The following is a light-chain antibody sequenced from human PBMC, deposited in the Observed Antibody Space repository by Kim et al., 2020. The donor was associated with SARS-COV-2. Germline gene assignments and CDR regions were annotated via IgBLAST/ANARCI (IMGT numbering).Light chain of an antibody. CDR2: EDD. CDR3: QSYNRDNVL. V-gene: IGLV6-57*02. J-gene: IGLJ2*01. CDR1: SGSIDDNY. Sequence: GKTGTISCTGSSGSIDDNYVQWYQQRPGGVPTTVIYEDDQRPSGVSDRFSGSIDNSSNSASLTISGLRTEDEADYYCQSYNRDNVLFGGGTQLTVL.